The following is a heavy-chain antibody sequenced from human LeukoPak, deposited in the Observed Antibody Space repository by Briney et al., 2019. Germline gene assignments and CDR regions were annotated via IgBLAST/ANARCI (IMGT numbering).Heavy chain of an antibody. Sequence: PSETLSLTCTVSGVSIDNSYGYFWVWLRQPPGKGLEWIGSISFVGQTFYNSSLESRATLSVDNSRNHFSLRLRSVTAADTAVFYCARLVYSDPTYFDYWGQGSLVTVSS. CDR1: GVSIDNSYGYF. V-gene: IGHV4-39*02. CDR3: ARLVYSDPTYFDY. J-gene: IGHJ4*02. D-gene: IGHD1-26*01. CDR2: ISFVGQT.